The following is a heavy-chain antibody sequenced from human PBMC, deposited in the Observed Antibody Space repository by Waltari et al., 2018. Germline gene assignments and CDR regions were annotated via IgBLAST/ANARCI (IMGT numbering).Heavy chain of an antibody. CDR2: IYHSGST. J-gene: IGHJ2*01. Sequence: QLQLQESGSGLVKPSQTLSLTCAVSGASISSGAYSWSWIRQPPGKGLEWIGYIYHSGSTYYNPSLKSRVTISVDRSKNHFSLKLSSVTAADTAVYYCARDGAVRGNWYFDLWGRGTLVTVSS. V-gene: IGHV4-30-2*01. D-gene: IGHD3-10*01. CDR1: GASISSGAYS. CDR3: ARDGAVRGNWYFDL.